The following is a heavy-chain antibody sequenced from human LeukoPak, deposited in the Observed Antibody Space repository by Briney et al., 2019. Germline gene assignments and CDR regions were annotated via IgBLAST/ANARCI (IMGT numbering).Heavy chain of an antibody. Sequence: WGSLRLSCAASGFSFSSYTMNWVRQAPGRGLEYVSSISSDGDSTYYADSVKGRFTISRDNSKNTLYLQTSSLRAEDTAVYYCVKRTTDYYHYDHWGRGTLVTVSS. J-gene: IGHJ4*02. D-gene: IGHD3-9*01. V-gene: IGHV3-64D*06. CDR2: ISSDGDST. CDR3: VKRTTDYYHYDH. CDR1: GFSFSSYT.